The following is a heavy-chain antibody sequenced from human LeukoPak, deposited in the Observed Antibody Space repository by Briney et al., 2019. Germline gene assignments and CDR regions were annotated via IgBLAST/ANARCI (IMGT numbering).Heavy chain of an antibody. D-gene: IGHD6-13*01. J-gene: IGHJ4*02. CDR1: GFTFSSYA. Sequence: GSPCLSCSASGFTFSSYAMHWVRQAPGKGLEYVSAISSNGGSTYYADSVKGRFTISRDNSKNTLYLQMSSLRAEDTAVYYCVKSRFRYSSSCYHFDYWGQGTLVTVSS. V-gene: IGHV3-64D*09. CDR2: ISSNGGST. CDR3: VKSRFRYSSSCYHFDY.